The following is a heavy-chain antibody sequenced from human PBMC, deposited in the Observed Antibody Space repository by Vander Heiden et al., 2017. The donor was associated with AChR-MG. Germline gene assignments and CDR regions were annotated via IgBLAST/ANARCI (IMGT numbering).Heavy chain of an antibody. CDR1: GYSISSGDY. Sequence: QVQLQESGSGLVKPSETLSLTCAVSGYSISSGDYWGWIRQHPGKGLEWIGSFYYGGSTYYNPSLKNRVTISVDMSKNQFSLKLSSVTAADTAVYYCARGVGSSDIDFWGQGTLVTVSS. D-gene: IGHD6-6*01. J-gene: IGHJ4*02. V-gene: IGHV4-38-2*01. CDR2: FYYGGST. CDR3: ARGVGSSDIDF.